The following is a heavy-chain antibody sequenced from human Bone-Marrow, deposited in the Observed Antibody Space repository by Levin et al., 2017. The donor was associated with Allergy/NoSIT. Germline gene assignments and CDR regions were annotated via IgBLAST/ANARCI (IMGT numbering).Heavy chain of an antibody. CDR2: IKSKTDGGTT. V-gene: IGHV3-15*07. CDR1: GFTFSNAW. CDR3: TTDHFEYCISTSCLLESFDI. Sequence: GESLKISCAASGFTFSNAWMNWVRQAPGKGLEWVGRIKSKTDGGTTDYAAPVKGRFTISRDDSKNTLYLQMNSLKTEDTAVYYCTTDHFEYCISTSCLLESFDIWGQGTMVTVSS. D-gene: IGHD2-2*01. J-gene: IGHJ3*02.